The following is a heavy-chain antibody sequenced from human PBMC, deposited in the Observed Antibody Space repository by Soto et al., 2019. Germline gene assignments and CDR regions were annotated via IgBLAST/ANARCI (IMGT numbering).Heavy chain of an antibody. J-gene: IGHJ4*02. D-gene: IGHD4-17*01. CDR1: KFSFSIYA. V-gene: IGHV3-23*01. Sequence: GGSLRLSCAASKFSFSIYAMSWVRQAPGKGLGWVSAISNSGDNTYYTESVKGRFIISRDNSKNTLYLQMNSLTADDTAVYYCAKGRGGDYGGSFDYWGQGTLVTVSS. CDR3: AKGRGGDYGGSFDY. CDR2: ISNSGDNT.